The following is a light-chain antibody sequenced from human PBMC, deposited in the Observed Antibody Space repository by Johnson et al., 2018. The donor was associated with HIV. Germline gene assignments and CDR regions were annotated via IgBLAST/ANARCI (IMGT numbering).Light chain of an antibody. J-gene: IGLJ1*01. CDR3: GTWDSSLSASYV. CDR1: SSNIGNNY. Sequence: QSVLTQPPSVSAAPGQKVTISCSGSSSNIGNNYVSWYQQLPGTAPKLLIYDNNKRPSGIPDRFSGSKSGTSATLCITGIQTGDEADYYCGTWDSSLSASYVFGTGTKVTVL. V-gene: IGLV1-51*01. CDR2: DNN.